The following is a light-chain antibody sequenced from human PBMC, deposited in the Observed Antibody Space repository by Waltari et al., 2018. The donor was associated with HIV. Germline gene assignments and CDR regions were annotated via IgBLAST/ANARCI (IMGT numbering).Light chain of an antibody. V-gene: IGLV1-44*01. Sequence: QSVLTQPPSASGTPGQRVTMSCSGGSFNVGSNPVNWYQQLPGTAPKLLIYNNNQRPSGVPDRLSGSKSGTSASLAISGLQSEDEADYYCVAWDDSLNGPVFGGGTKLTVL. CDR2: NNN. CDR1: SFNVGSNP. CDR3: VAWDDSLNGPV. J-gene: IGLJ2*01.